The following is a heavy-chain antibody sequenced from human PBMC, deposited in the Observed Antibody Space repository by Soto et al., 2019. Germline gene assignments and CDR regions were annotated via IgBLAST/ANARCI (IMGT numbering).Heavy chain of an antibody. Sequence: GGSLRLSCAASGFSFVNYAMNWVRQAPGRGLEWVSGLSGSGTSTYYADSVKGRFTISRDNSRDTLFLQMNSLTADDTAVYYCAKATTNGGWFNPFDSWGQGALVTAPQ. CDR3: AKATTNGGWFNPFDS. J-gene: IGHJ4*02. CDR2: LSGSGTST. V-gene: IGHV3-23*01. D-gene: IGHD6-19*01. CDR1: GFSFVNYA.